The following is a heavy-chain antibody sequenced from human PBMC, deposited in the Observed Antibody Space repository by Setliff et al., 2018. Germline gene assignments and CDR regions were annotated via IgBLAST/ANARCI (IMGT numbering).Heavy chain of an antibody. V-gene: IGHV4-34*08. Sequence: SETLSLTCAAYGGTFSDYHWTWIRQSPEKGLEWIGEIYHSGSTNYNPSLKSRVTISVDKSKNQFSLKLSSVTAADTAVYYCAGSMVRGVTYDSWGQGTLVTVSS. CDR2: IYHSGST. CDR3: AGSMVRGVTYDS. CDR1: GGTFSDYH. J-gene: IGHJ4*02. D-gene: IGHD3-10*01.